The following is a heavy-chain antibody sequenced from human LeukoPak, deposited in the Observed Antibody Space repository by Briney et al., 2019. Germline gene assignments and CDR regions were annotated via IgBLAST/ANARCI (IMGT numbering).Heavy chain of an antibody. Sequence: KPSETLSLTCTVSGGSISSSSYYWGWIRQPPGKGLEWIGSIYYSGSTYYNPSLKSRVTISVDTSKNQFSLKLSSVTAADTAVYYCARGRYYDSSGYYYYYYMDVWGKGTTVTVSS. V-gene: IGHV4-39*07. CDR3: ARGRYYDSSGYYYYYYMDV. J-gene: IGHJ6*03. D-gene: IGHD3-22*01. CDR2: IYYSGST. CDR1: GGSISSSSYY.